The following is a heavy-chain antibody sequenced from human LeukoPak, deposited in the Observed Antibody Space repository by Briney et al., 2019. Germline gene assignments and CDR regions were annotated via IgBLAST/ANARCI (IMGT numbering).Heavy chain of an antibody. CDR3: ARDDALRLGLVDH. CDR1: GFTFSSRS. V-gene: IGHV3-21*01. D-gene: IGHD3-16*01. J-gene: IGHJ5*02. CDR2: ISSSSTSI. Sequence: GGSLRLSCAASGFTFSSRSMNWVRQAPGKGLEWVSSISSSSTSIYYADSVKGRFTISRDNAKNSLYLQMNSLRPEDTAIYYCARDDALRLGLVDHWGQGTRVTVSS.